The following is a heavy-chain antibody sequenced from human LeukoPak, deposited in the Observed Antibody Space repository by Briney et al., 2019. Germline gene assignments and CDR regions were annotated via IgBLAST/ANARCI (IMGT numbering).Heavy chain of an antibody. CDR3: ASIPSRKQLVDY. CDR2: VSSSGSTI. CDR1: GFTFSSYE. Sequence: GGSLRLSCVASGFTFSSYEMNWVRQAPGKGLEWVSYVSSSGSTIYYADSVKGRFTISRDNAKSSVYLQMNSLRAEDTAVYYCASIPSRKQLVDYWGQGTLVTVSS. V-gene: IGHV3-48*03. J-gene: IGHJ4*02. D-gene: IGHD6-13*01.